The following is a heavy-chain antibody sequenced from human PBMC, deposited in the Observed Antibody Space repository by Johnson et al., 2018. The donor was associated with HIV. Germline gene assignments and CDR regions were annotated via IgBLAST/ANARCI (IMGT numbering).Heavy chain of an antibody. CDR3: ARGGITFGGVIAPGAFDI. V-gene: IGHV3-66*03. CDR1: GFTVSSNY. J-gene: IGHJ3*02. CDR2: IYSGGST. D-gene: IGHD3-16*02. Sequence: VQLVESGGGLIQPGGSLRLSCAASGFTVSSNYMSWVRQAPGKGLEWVSVIYSGGSTYYADSVKGRFTISRDNSKNTLYLQMGSLRAEEMAVYYCARGGITFGGVIAPGAFDIWGQGTMVTVSS.